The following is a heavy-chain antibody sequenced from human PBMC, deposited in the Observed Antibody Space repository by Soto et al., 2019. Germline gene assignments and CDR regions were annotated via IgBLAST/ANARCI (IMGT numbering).Heavy chain of an antibody. CDR3: ARGGILYRPHWFDP. D-gene: IGHD2-8*01. Sequence: SETLSLTCAVYGGSFSGYYWSWIRQPPGKGLEWIGEINHSGSTNYNPSLKSRVTISVDTSKNQFSLKLSSVTAADTAVYYCARGGILYRPHWFDPWGQGTLVTVSS. V-gene: IGHV4-34*01. CDR2: INHSGST. J-gene: IGHJ5*02. CDR1: GGSFSGYY.